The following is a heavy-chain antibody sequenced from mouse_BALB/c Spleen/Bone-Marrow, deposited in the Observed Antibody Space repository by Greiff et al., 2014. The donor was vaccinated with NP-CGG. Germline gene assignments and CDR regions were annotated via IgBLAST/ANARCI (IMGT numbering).Heavy chain of an antibody. CDR3: ARSYGNYDAMDF. V-gene: IGHV1-69*02. Sequence: LQESGAELVKPGAPVKLSCKASGYTFTTYWMNWVKQRPGRGLEWIGKIDPSDSESHYSQKFKDKATLTVDKSSSTAYIQLSSLTSEDSAVYFCARSYGNYDAMDFWGQGTSVTVSS. J-gene: IGHJ4*01. D-gene: IGHD2-10*02. CDR1: GYTFTTYW. CDR2: IDPSDSES.